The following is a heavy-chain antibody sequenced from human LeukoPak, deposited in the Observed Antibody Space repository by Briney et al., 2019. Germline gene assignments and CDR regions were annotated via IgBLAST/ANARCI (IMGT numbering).Heavy chain of an antibody. CDR2: INPNSGGT. CDR3: AKDLSVWFGELSRINPFDY. Sequence: PLASVKVSCKASGYTFTGYYMHWVRQAPGQGLEWMGWINPNSGGTNYAQKFQGRVTMTRDTSISTAYMELSRLRSDDTAVYYCAKDLSVWFGELSRINPFDYWGQGTLVTVSS. D-gene: IGHD3-10*01. V-gene: IGHV1-2*02. J-gene: IGHJ4*02. CDR1: GYTFTGYY.